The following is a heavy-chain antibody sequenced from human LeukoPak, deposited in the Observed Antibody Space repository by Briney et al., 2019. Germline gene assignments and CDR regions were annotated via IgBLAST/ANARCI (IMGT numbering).Heavy chain of an antibody. CDR1: GGSFSGYY. D-gene: IGHD6-13*01. Sequence: SETLSLTCAVYGGSFSGYYWSWIRQPPGKGLEWIGYIYYSGSTNYNPSLKSRVTISVDTSKNQFSLKLSSVTAADTAVYYCARTGYSSSWPHPPDYYFDYWGQGTLVTVSS. CDR3: ARTGYSSSWPHPPDYYFDY. V-gene: IGHV4-59*01. J-gene: IGHJ4*02. CDR2: IYYSGST.